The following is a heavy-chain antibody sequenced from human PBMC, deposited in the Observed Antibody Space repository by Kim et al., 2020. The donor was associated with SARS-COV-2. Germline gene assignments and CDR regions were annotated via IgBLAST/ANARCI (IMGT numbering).Heavy chain of an antibody. J-gene: IGHJ5*02. CDR3: ARDAGIVGVNTWFDP. D-gene: IGHD3-16*01. Sequence: SETLALTCTVSGDSISTGCWNWIRQPPGKGLEWIGYVCNSGNAHCNPSLKSRVTISIDTSKNQFSLKWISVTAADTAVYYCARDAGIVGVNTWFDPWGQGTMVTVSS. CDR2: VCNSGNA. V-gene: IGHV4-59*12. CDR1: GDSISTGC.